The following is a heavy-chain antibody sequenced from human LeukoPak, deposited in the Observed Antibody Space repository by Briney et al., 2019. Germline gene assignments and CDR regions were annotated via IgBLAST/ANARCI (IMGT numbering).Heavy chain of an antibody. CDR3: ARSRPIIRNFYYYYLDA. CDR2: INHSGST. V-gene: IGHV4-34*01. Sequence: SETLSLTCAVYGGSFSAYYWTWIRQPPGKGLEWIGEINHSGSTNYNPSLKSRVTISLDTSRNQFSLKLTSVTAADTAMYFCARSRPIIRNFYYYYLDAWDKGTTVTVSS. D-gene: IGHD2/OR15-2a*01. CDR1: GGSFSAYY. J-gene: IGHJ6*03.